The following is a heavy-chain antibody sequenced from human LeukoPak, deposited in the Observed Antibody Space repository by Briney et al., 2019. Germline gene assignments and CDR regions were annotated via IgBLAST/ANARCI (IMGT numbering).Heavy chain of an antibody. Sequence: PGGSLRLSCAASGFTFSIYAMSWVRQAPGKGLEWVSVMSGGGGSTYYADSEKGRFTISRDNSKNTLFLQMNSLRAEDTAVYYCAKDASKRGSGGALDIWGQGTMVTVSS. J-gene: IGHJ3*02. CDR3: AKDASKRGSGGALDI. V-gene: IGHV3-23*01. CDR1: GFTFSIYA. D-gene: IGHD2-15*01. CDR2: MSGGGGST.